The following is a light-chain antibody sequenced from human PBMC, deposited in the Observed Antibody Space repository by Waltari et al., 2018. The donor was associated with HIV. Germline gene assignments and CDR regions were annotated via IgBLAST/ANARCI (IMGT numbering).Light chain of an antibody. V-gene: IGLV1-47*01. Sequence: SVLTQPPSASGTPGQRVTISCSGSSSNIGSHYVFWYQQLPGTAPKLLMHRNHQRPAGVPDLFLVSTSGPSASLAISVLRSEDEADYYCATWDDSLSGVLFGGGTKLTVL. CDR3: ATWDDSLSGVL. CDR1: SSNIGSHY. J-gene: IGLJ2*01. CDR2: RNH.